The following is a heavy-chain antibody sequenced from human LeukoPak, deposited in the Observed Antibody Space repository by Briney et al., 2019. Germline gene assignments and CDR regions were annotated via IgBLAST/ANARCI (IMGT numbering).Heavy chain of an antibody. CDR1: GFTFSSYW. CDR2: IKEDGSEK. Sequence: GRSLRLSCAASGFTFSSYWMSWVRQAPGKGLERVANIKEDGSEKNYVDSVKGRFTISRDNAKNSLYLQMNSLRAEDTAVYYCARGGGRHVEYWGQGNLVTVSS. CDR3: ARGGGRHVEY. J-gene: IGHJ4*02. V-gene: IGHV3-7*05. D-gene: IGHD3-16*01.